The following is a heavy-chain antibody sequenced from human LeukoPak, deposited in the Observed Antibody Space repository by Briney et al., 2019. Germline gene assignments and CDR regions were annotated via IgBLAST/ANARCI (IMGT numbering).Heavy chain of an antibody. J-gene: IGHJ4*02. V-gene: IGHV4-38-2*02. CDR2: IFYTGVT. D-gene: IGHD3-9*01. Sequence: SETPSLTCAVSDFSISRGFYWAWIRQSPGKGLEWIGIIFYTGVTYYNPSLKSRVTLSVDTSKTQFSLNVASVTAPDTAVYYCARDRGGRTGYASGDYDFWGQGILVTVSS. CDR3: ARDRGGRTGYASGDYDF. CDR1: DFSISRGFY.